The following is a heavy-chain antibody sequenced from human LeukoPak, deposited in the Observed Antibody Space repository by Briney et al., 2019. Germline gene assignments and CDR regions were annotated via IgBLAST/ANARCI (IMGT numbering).Heavy chain of an antibody. D-gene: IGHD2-8*01. J-gene: IGHJ4*02. V-gene: IGHV3-7*01. CDR2: IKQDGSEK. CDR1: GFTFSSYA. CDR3: ARQTYDDY. Sequence: GGSLRLSCAASGFTFSSYAMSWVRQAPGKGLEWVANIKQDGSEKYYVDSVKGRFTISRDNAKNSLYLQMNSLRAEDTAVYYCARQTYDDYWGQGTLVTVSS.